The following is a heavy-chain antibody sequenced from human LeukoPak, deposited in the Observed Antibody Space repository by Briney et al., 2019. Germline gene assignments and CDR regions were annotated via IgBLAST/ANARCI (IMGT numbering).Heavy chain of an antibody. CDR3: ARDGPWGSPTSGWFDP. Sequence: GGSLRLSCAASGFTFSIHSMNWVRQAPGKGLEWVANIKQDGSETHYVDSVKGRFTISRDNDRNSLYLQMNSLRVEDTAVYYCARDGPWGSPTSGWFDPWGQGTLVTVSS. V-gene: IGHV3-7*01. CDR1: GFTFSIHS. J-gene: IGHJ5*02. D-gene: IGHD3-16*01. CDR2: IKQDGSET.